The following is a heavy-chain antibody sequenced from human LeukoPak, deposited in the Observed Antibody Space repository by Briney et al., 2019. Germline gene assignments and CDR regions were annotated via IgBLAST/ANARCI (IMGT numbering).Heavy chain of an antibody. CDR1: GFTFSSYS. CDR2: IWYDGSNK. CDR3: ARELAA. J-gene: IGHJ4*02. D-gene: IGHD6-13*01. V-gene: IGHV3-33*01. Sequence: GRSLKLSCAASGFTFSSYSMHWVRQAPGKGLEWVAVIWYDGSNKYYADSVKGRFTISRDNSKNTLYLQMNSLRDEDTAVYYCARELAAWGQGTLVTVSS.